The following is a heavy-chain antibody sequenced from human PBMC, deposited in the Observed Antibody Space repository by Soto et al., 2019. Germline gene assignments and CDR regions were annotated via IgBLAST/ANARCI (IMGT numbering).Heavy chain of an antibody. V-gene: IGHV3-30*03. CDR3: VRSGYSSGWSHFDY. CDR1: GFTFSSYG. CDR2: ISYDGSNK. J-gene: IGHJ4*02. D-gene: IGHD6-19*01. Sequence: GGSLRLSCAASGFTFSSYGMHWVRQAPGKGLEWVAVISYDGSNKYYADSVKGRFTISRDNSKNTLYLQMNSLRAEDTAVYYCVRSGYSSGWSHFDYWGRGTLVTVSS.